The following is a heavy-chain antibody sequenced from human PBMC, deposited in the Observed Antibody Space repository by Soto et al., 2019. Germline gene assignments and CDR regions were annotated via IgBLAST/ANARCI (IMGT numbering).Heavy chain of an antibody. Sequence: ASVKVSCKASGYTFTSYGISWVRQAPGQGLEWMGWISAYNGNTNYAQKLQGRVTMTTDTSTSTAYMELRSLRSDDTAVYYCARARELRFLEWLLEGWFDPWGQGTLVTVSS. D-gene: IGHD3-3*01. J-gene: IGHJ5*02. CDR1: GYTFTSYG. V-gene: IGHV1-18*01. CDR2: ISAYNGNT. CDR3: ARARELRFLEWLLEGWFDP.